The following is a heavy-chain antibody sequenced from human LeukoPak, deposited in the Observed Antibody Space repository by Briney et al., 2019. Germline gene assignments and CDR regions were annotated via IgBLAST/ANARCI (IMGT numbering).Heavy chain of an antibody. Sequence: GGSLRLSCAASGFTFNDAWMSWVRQAPGKGLEWVARIKSKVHGGTTDYTAPVNGRFSISRDDAQNKLDLQMSSLKAEDTRVYYCSGHMTSADYLGQRTLVTDSS. D-gene: IGHD4-11*01. J-gene: IGHJ4*02. V-gene: IGHV3-15*01. CDR2: IKSKVHGGTT. CDR3: SGHMTSADY. CDR1: GFTFNDAW.